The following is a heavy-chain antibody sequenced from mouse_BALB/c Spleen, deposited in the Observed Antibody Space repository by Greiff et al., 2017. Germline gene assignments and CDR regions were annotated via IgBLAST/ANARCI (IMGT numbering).Heavy chain of an antibody. J-gene: IGHJ3*01. CDR2: ISSGGSYT. CDR1: GFTFSSYA. D-gene: IGHD2-3*01. Sequence: EVMLVESGGGLVKPGGSLKLSCAASGFTFSSYAMSWVRQTPEKRLEWVATISSGGSYTYYPDSVKGRFTIARDNAKNTLYLQMSRLRSEDTAMYYCARRDGYPAWFAYWGQGTLVTVSA. V-gene: IGHV5-9-1*01. CDR3: ARRDGYPAWFAY.